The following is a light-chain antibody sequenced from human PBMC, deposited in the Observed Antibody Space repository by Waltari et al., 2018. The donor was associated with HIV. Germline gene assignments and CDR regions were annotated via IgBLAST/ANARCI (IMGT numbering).Light chain of an antibody. V-gene: IGLV2-14*01. CDR2: GVS. Sequence: QSALTQPASVSGSPGQSITISCTGTSSDVGAYNYVSWYQHHSGKAPKLMIYGVSSRPSGVSNRFSGSKSGNTASLTISGLQSEDEADYYCSSYTSAITPHVLFGGGTKLTVL. CDR3: SSYTSAITPHVL. J-gene: IGLJ2*01. CDR1: SSDVGAYNY.